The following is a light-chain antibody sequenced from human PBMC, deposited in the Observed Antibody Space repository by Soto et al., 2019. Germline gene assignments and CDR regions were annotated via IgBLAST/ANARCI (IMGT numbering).Light chain of an antibody. CDR1: SSDVGGYNY. Sequence: QSALTQPASVSGSPGQSITISCTGTSSDVGGYNYVSWYQQRPGKAPKLMIYDVNNRPSGVSNRFSASKSGNTASLTISGLQAEGEADYYCSSYSSTTTLVFGGGTKLTVL. CDR3: SSYSSTTTLV. V-gene: IGLV2-14*01. CDR2: DVN. J-gene: IGLJ3*02.